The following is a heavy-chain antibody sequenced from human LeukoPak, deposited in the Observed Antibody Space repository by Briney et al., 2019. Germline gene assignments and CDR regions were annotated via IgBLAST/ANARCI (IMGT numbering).Heavy chain of an antibody. J-gene: IGHJ4*02. D-gene: IGHD5-24*01. CDR2: IKQDGSEK. V-gene: IGHV3-7*01. CDR1: GFTFANYV. CDR3: ARTSRDGYNHPYYFDY. Sequence: GGSLRLSCAASGFTFANYVTHWVRQAPGKGLEWVANIKQDGSEKNYVDSVKGRFTISRDNAKNSLYLQMNSLRAEDTAVYYCARTSRDGYNHPYYFDYWGQGTLVTVSS.